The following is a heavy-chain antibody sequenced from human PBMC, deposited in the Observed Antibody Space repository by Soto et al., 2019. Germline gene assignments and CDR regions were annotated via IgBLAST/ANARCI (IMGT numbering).Heavy chain of an antibody. V-gene: IGHV2-5*02. CDR3: AHGSGWLSDY. CDR2: LYWDDDN. Sequence: QITLKESGPTLVKPTQTLTLTCTFSGFSLSTSGVGVGWIRQPPGKALEWLALLYWDDDNRYNPSLRSRLTLTKDTSQNQVVLTMTNIYPVDTATYSGAHGSGWLSDYWGQGTLVTVSS. J-gene: IGHJ4*02. D-gene: IGHD6-19*01. CDR1: GFSLSTSGVG.